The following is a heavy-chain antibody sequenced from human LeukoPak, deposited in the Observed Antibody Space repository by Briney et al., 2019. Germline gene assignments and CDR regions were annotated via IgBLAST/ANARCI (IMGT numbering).Heavy chain of an antibody. CDR2: IRYDGIDK. V-gene: IGHV3-30*02. J-gene: IGHJ3*02. CDR1: GFTFGSYG. Sequence: PGGSLRLSCTTSGFTFGSYGMHWVRQAPGKGLEWVAYIRYDGIDKYYGDSMKGRFTISRDNSKNTLYLQMNSLRAEDTAIHYCTKDYYAFDIWGQGTMVTVSS. CDR3: TKDYYAFDI. D-gene: IGHD1-26*01.